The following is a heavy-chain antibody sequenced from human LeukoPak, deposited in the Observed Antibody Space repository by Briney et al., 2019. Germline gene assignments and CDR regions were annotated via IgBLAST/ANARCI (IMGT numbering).Heavy chain of an antibody. CDR2: ISSSGNTK. CDR1: GFTFSSYW. V-gene: IGHV3-11*04. D-gene: IGHD6-19*01. J-gene: IGHJ4*02. Sequence: GGSLRLSCAVSGFTFSSYWMSWIRQAPGKGLEWVSYISSSGNTKYYADSVKGRLTISRGNAKNSLYLQMNSLRADDTAVYYCARDGGSAWFFRYWGQGTLVTVSS. CDR3: ARDGGSAWFFRY.